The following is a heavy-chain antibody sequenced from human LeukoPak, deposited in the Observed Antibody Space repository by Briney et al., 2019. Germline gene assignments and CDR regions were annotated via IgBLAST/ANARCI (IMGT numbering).Heavy chain of an antibody. J-gene: IGHJ4*02. CDR3: ARDPVAEAGSI. D-gene: IGHD6-19*01. Sequence: GGSLRLSCAASGFTFSSFSMNWVRQAPGKGLEWVSTVSTGGAATYYADSVKGRFTVSRDNAKNSLYLQMNSLRAEDTAVYYCARDPVAEAGSIWGQGTLVTVSS. V-gene: IGHV3-21*01. CDR2: VSTGGAAT. CDR1: GFTFSSFS.